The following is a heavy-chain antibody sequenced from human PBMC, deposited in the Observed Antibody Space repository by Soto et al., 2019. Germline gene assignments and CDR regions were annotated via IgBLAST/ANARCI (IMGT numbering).Heavy chain of an antibody. CDR1: GGSISSGGYS. J-gene: IGHJ4*02. CDR3: ARSGYSYGPNPLLY. Sequence: PSETLSLTCAVSGGSISSGGYSWSWIRQPPGKGLEWIGYIYHSGSTYYNPSLKSRVTISVDRSKNQFSLKLSSVTAAVTVVYFCARSGYSYGPNPLLYWGQGTLVTVSS. CDR2: IYHSGST. D-gene: IGHD5-18*01. V-gene: IGHV4-30-2*01.